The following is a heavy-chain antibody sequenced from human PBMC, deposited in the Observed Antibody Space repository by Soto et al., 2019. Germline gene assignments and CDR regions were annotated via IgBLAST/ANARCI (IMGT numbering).Heavy chain of an antibody. V-gene: IGHV1-69*17. J-gene: IGHJ5*02. D-gene: IGHD3-10*01. CDR3: ARRGTLIRGAPQVDWFDP. CDR2: IIPLFRLA. Sequence: QVQLVQSGAEVKRPGSSVKVSCRASGDTFSNFSVNWVRQAPGQGLEWMGGIIPLFRLADYAQKFQGRLTITADHSTSTTFMELNSLTSEDTAFYYCARRGTLIRGAPQVDWFDPWGQGTLAIVSS. CDR1: GDTFSNFS.